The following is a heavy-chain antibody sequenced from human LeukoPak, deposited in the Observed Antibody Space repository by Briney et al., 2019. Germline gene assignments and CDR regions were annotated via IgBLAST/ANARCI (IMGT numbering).Heavy chain of an antibody. CDR1: GFTFSSYA. D-gene: IGHD4-17*01. V-gene: IGHV3-30-3*01. J-gene: IGHJ6*02. CDR2: ISYDGSNK. CDR3: ARSHGPDYYYGMDV. Sequence: GGSLRLSCAASGFTFSSYAMHWVRQAPGKGLEWVAVISYDGSNKYYADSVKGRFTISRDNSKNTLYLQMNNLRAEDTAVYYCARSHGPDYYYGMDVWGQGTTVTVSS.